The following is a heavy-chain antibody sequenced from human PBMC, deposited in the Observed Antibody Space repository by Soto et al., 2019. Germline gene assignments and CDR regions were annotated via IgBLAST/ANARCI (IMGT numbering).Heavy chain of an antibody. D-gene: IGHD6-13*01. CDR3: ARVGYSSSWYRQRLNWYFDL. Sequence: SETLSLTCAVYGGSFSGYYWSWIRQPPGKGLEWIGEINHSGSTNYNPSLKSRVTISVDTSKNQFSLKLSSVTAADTAVYYCARVGYSSSWYRQRLNWYFDLWGRGTLVTGSS. V-gene: IGHV4-34*01. CDR2: INHSGST. CDR1: GGSFSGYY. J-gene: IGHJ2*01.